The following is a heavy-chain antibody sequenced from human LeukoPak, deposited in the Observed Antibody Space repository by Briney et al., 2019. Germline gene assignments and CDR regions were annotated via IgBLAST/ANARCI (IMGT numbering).Heavy chain of an antibody. J-gene: IGHJ4*02. CDR3: ARRDDYGDYRFDY. CDR1: GYTFTDYY. V-gene: IGHV1-2*02. D-gene: IGHD4-17*01. CDR2: ITPNGGT. Sequence: ASVKVSCKASGYTFTDYYMHWVRQAPGQGLEWMGWITPNGGTNYAQKFQGRVTMTRDTSISTAYMELSRLTSDDTAVYYCARRDDYGDYRFDYWGQGTLVTVSS.